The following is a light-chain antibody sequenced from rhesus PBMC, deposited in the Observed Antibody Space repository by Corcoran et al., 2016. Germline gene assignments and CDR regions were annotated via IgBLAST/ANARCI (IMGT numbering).Light chain of an antibody. J-gene: IGKJ3*01. CDR3: QQRNSSPLT. CDR2: AAS. CDR1: QGISNA. V-gene: IGKV1-33*01. Sequence: DIQMTQSPSSLPASVGDKVTITCRASQGISNALAWYQQKPGKAPQPLIYAASTLQSGVPSRFRGRGSGTAFTPTINSLQPDDFAVSYFQQRNSSPLTFGPGTKLVIK.